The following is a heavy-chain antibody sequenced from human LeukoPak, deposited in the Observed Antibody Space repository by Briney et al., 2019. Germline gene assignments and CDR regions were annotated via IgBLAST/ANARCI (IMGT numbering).Heavy chain of an antibody. CDR2: INHSGST. CDR3: ARGVIVVVPAARVHNWFDP. CDR1: GGSFSGYY. V-gene: IGHV4-34*01. Sequence: NTSETLSLTCAVYGGSFSGYYWSWIRQPPGKGLEWIGEINHSGSTNYNPSLKSRVTISVDTSKNQFSLKLSSVTAADTAVHYCARGVIVVVPAARVHNWFDPWGQGTLVTVSS. D-gene: IGHD2-2*01. J-gene: IGHJ5*02.